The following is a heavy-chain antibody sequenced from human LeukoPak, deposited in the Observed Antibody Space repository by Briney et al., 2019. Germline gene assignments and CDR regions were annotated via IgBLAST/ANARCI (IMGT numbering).Heavy chain of an antibody. V-gene: IGHV3-30*18. CDR2: ISYDGSNK. CDR3: AKPMEYSPDDVFDI. D-gene: IGHD3-3*01. CDR1: GFTFSSYG. Sequence: PGRSLRLSCAASGFTFSSYGMHWVRQAPGKGLEWVAVISYDGSNKYYADSVKGRFTISRDNSKNTLYLQMNSLRAEDTAVYYCAKPMEYSPDDVFDIWGQGTMVTVSS. J-gene: IGHJ3*02.